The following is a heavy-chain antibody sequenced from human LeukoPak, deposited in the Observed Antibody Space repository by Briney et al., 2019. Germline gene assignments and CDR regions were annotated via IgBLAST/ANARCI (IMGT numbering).Heavy chain of an antibody. CDR2: ISSSSSCI. D-gene: IGHD3-9*01. Sequence: GGSLRLSCAASGFTFSSYSMNWVRQAPGKGLEWASSISSSSSCIYYADSVKGRFTISRDNAKNSLYLQMNSLRAEDTAVYYCARDSSYYDILTGYLPHTRTLDYWGQGTLVTVSS. CDR1: GFTFSSYS. J-gene: IGHJ4*02. CDR3: ARDSSYYDILTGYLPHTRTLDY. V-gene: IGHV3-21*01.